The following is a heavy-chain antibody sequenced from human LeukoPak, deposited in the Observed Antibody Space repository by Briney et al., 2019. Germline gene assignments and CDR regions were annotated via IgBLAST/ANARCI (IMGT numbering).Heavy chain of an antibody. V-gene: IGHV3-48*02. J-gene: IGHJ4*02. CDR2: ISSSSSTI. D-gene: IGHD3-16*02. CDR3: ARGGTFGGVIVY. CDR1: GFTFSSYS. Sequence: GGSLRLFCAASGFTFSSYSMNWVRQAPGKGLEWVSYISSSSSTIYYAASVKGRFTISRDNAKNSLYLQMNSLRDEDTAVYYCARGGTFGGVIVYWGQGTLVTVSS.